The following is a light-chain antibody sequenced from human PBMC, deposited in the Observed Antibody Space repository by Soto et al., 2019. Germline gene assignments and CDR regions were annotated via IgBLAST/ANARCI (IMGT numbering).Light chain of an antibody. CDR1: QSLLQSNGFKY. Sequence: DIVMTQSPLSLPVTPGEPASISCRSSQSLLQSNGFKYLDWYLQKPGQSPQLLIYLGSHRASGVPERFSASGSGTDFTLKISRVEAEDVGVDYCMQALQIPLTFGGGTKVEIK. CDR2: LGS. J-gene: IGKJ4*01. V-gene: IGKV2-28*01. CDR3: MQALQIPLT.